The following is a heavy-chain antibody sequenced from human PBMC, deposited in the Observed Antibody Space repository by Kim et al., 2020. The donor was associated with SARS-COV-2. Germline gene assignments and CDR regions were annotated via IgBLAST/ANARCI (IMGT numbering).Heavy chain of an antibody. CDR3: ARAYSGSYSAY. J-gene: IGHJ4*02. V-gene: IGHV1-46*01. D-gene: IGHD1-26*01. Sequence: SNAQTFEGRVTMTRDTSTSTVYMELSSLRSEDTAVYYCARAYSGSYSAYWGQGTLVTVSS.